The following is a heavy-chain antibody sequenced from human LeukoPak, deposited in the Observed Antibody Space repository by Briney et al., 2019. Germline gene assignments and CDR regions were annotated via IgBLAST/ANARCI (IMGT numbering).Heavy chain of an antibody. V-gene: IGHV1-69*04. CDR1: GGTFSSYA. CDR3: ARGQIVVVTAIVTYYYGLDV. CDR2: IIPILGRA. D-gene: IGHD2-21*02. J-gene: IGHJ6*02. Sequence: SVKVSCKASGGTFSSYAMIWVRQAPGQGLEWMGRIIPILGRANYAQRFQGRVTITADKSTSTAYMELSSLRSEDTAVYYCARGQIVVVTAIVTYYYGLDVWGQGTTVTVSS.